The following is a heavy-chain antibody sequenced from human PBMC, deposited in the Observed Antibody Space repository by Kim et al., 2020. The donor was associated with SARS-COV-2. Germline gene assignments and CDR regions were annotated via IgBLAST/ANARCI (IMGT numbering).Heavy chain of an antibody. D-gene: IGHD5-12*01. Sequence: AGAGKGRFTISRDNAKSTLYLQMNSLRAEDTAGYYCAKDTTGYDFYFDYWGQGTLVTVSS. CDR3: AKDTTGYDFYFDY. V-gene: IGHV3-33*03. J-gene: IGHJ4*02.